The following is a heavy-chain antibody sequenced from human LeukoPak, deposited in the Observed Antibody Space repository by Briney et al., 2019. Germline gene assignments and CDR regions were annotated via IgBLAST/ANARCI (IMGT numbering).Heavy chain of an antibody. Sequence: GGSLRLSCAASGFSFKNYAMNWVRQAPGKGLECVSSISSSSSYIHYADSVKGRFTISRDNAKNSLYLQMNSLRAEDTALYYCARVGDGDSFDYWGQGTLVTVSS. D-gene: IGHD3-10*01. CDR2: ISSSSSYI. CDR1: GFSFKNYA. J-gene: IGHJ4*02. V-gene: IGHV3-21*01. CDR3: ARVGDGDSFDY.